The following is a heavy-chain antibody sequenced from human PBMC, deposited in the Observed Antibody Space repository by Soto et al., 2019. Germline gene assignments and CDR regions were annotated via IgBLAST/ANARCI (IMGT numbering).Heavy chain of an antibody. CDR1: GASMSSHY. J-gene: IGHJ4*02. CDR2: ISYSGST. CDR3: ARADPHASVGY. V-gene: IGHV4-59*11. D-gene: IGHD3-16*01. Sequence: QVQLQESGPGLVRPSETLSLSCTVSGASMSSHYWTWLRQSPGKGLEWIGYISYSGSTYYNPSHKSRVTISADTSRNQFSLNLNAVIRADTAVYYCARADPHASVGYWGQGTLVTVSS.